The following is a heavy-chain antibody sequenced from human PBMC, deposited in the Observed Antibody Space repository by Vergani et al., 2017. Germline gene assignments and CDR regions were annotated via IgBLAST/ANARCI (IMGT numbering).Heavy chain of an antibody. CDR1: GDSITNGGFS. CDR2: IFPSGNS. V-gene: IGHV4-30-2*01. J-gene: IGHJ6*03. Sequence: QLQLQESGSGLVKPSQTLSLTCAVSGDSITNGGFSWNWIRQPPGKGPEWSGYIFPSGNSDYNPSLKNRVSISLDKSKNQFSLWVNSVTAADTAVYFCARASLRALVGYYYYMDVWGKGKTAVVSS. D-gene: IGHD3-16*02. CDR3: ARASLRALVGYYYYMDV.